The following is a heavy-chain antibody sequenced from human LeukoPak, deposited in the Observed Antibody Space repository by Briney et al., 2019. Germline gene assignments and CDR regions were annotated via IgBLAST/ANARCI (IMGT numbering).Heavy chain of an antibody. CDR3: AKEFLGIAAAGNWFDP. CDR1: GFTFNSYG. J-gene: IGHJ5*02. D-gene: IGHD6-13*01. Sequence: GGSLRLSCSASGFTFNSYGMHWVRQAPGKGLEWVAVISYDGSNKYYADSVKGRFTISRDNSKNTLYLQMNSLRAEDTAVYYCAKEFLGIAAAGNWFDPWGQGTLVTVSS. CDR2: ISYDGSNK. V-gene: IGHV3-30*18.